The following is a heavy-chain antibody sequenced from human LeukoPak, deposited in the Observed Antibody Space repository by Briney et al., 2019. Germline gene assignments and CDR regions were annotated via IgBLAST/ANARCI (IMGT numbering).Heavy chain of an antibody. V-gene: IGHV1-69*13. D-gene: IGHD3-22*01. CDR2: IIPIFGTA. J-gene: IGHJ4*02. Sequence: SVKVSCKASGGTFSSYAISWVRQAPGQGLEWMGGIIPIFGTANYAQKFQGRVTITADESTSTAYMELRSLRSEDTAVYYCAREIPTYYYDSTGYYRGLYFDYWGQGTLVTVSS. CDR1: GGTFSSYA. CDR3: AREIPTYYYDSTGYYRGLYFDY.